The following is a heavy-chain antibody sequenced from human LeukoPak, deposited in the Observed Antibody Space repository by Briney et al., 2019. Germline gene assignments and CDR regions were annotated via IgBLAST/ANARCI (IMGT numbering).Heavy chain of an antibody. CDR2: INHSGST. J-gene: IGHJ5*02. D-gene: IGHD5-24*01. CDR3: ARSPRDGYSPRPIIRGPFDP. V-gene: IGHV4-34*01. CDR1: GGSFSGYY. Sequence: SETLSLTCAVYGGSFSGYYWSWIRQPPGKGLEWIGEINHSGSTNYNPSLKSRVTISVDTSKNQFSLKLSSVTAADTAVYYCARSPRDGYSPRPIIRGPFDPWGQGTLVTVSS.